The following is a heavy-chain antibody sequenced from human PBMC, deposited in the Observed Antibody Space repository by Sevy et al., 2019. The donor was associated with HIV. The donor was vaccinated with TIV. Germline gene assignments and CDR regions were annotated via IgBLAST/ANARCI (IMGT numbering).Heavy chain of an antibody. CDR1: GLSFTSNG. J-gene: IGHJ4*02. Sequence: GGSLRLSCAASGLSFTSNGMSWVRQAPGKGLEWVAGITSGGATSYADSVKGRFTVSRGNSKNPLYLQLNNLRADDTAVFYCAGGDTPMITDLDYWGQGTLVTVSS. CDR2: ITSGGAT. D-gene: IGHD3-16*01. V-gene: IGHV3-23*01. CDR3: AGGDTPMITDLDY.